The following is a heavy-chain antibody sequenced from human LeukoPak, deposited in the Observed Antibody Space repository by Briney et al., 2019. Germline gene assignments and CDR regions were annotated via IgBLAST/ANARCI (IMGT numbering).Heavy chain of an antibody. D-gene: IGHD3-3*01. J-gene: IGHJ6*02. CDR2: INSGGST. V-gene: IGHV4-4*07. CDR1: GGSISNYL. Sequence: SETLSLTCTVSGGSISNYLWSWIRQPAGKGLEWIGLINSGGSTNYNPSLKSRVTMSVDTSKSKFSLRLSSVTAADTAVYYCTRVLDFWSGYYSAGMDVWGQGTMVTVSS. CDR3: TRVLDFWSGYYSAGMDV.